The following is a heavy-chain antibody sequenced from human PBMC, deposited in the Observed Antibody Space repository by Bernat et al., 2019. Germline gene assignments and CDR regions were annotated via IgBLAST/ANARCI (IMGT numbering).Heavy chain of an antibody. CDR1: GFTLRSYW. D-gene: IGHD6-19*01. CDR3: AREQTIAVPGTGGMDV. V-gene: IGHV3-7*04. Sequence: ESQLVESGGGLVQPGGSLRLSCAASGFTLRSYWMSWVRQAPGKGLEWVANINQDGSEKYYVDSVKGRFTIYRDNAKKSLYLQMNSLRAEDTAVYYCAREQTIAVPGTGGMDVWGQGTTVTVSS. J-gene: IGHJ6*02. CDR2: INQDGSEK.